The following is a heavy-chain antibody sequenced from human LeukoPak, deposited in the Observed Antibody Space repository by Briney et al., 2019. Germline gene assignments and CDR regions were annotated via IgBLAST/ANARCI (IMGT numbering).Heavy chain of an antibody. V-gene: IGHV4-30-2*01. Sequence: SQTLSLTCAVSGDSLSSGGYSWSWIRQPPGKGLEWIGYIYHSGSTYYSPSLKSRVTISVDRSKNQFSLKLSSVTAADTAVYYCATGITGTPFTFDIWGQGTMVTVSS. CDR2: IYHSGST. D-gene: IGHD1-7*01. CDR3: ATGITGTPFTFDI. CDR1: GDSLSSGGYS. J-gene: IGHJ3*02.